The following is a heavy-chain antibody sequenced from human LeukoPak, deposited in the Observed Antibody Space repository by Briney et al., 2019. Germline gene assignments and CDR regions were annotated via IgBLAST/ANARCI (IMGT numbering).Heavy chain of an antibody. CDR3: ARSTNYAPFDY. J-gene: IGHJ4*02. CDR1: GGSISSSNW. V-gene: IGHV4-4*02. D-gene: IGHD2-2*01. Sequence: SETLSLTCAVSGGSISSSNWWSWVRQPPGKGLEWIGEINHSGSTNYNPSLKSRVTISVDTSKNQFSLKLSSVTAADTAVYYCARSTNYAPFDYWGQGTLVTVSS. CDR2: INHSGST.